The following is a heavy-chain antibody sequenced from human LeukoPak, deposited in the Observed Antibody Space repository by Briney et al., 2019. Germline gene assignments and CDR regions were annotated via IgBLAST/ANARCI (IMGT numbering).Heavy chain of an antibody. CDR3: ARDGAARPEYDY. V-gene: IGHV1-2*02. CDR1: GYTFTGYY. Sequence: SVKVCCNASGYTFTGYYMHWVRQATGQGLEWMGWINPNSGGTNYAQKFQGRVTMTRDTSISTAYMELSRLRSDDTAVYYCARDGAARPEYDYWGQGTLVTVSS. D-gene: IGHD6-6*01. CDR2: INPNSGGT. J-gene: IGHJ4*02.